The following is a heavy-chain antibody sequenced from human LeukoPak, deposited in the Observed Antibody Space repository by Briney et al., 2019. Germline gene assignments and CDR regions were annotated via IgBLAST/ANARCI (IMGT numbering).Heavy chain of an antibody. V-gene: IGHV3-23*01. CDR3: ANYRKPQGLDY. CDR1: RFSFSTYA. D-gene: IGHD1-14*01. J-gene: IGHJ4*02. CDR2: ISANGADT. Sequence: PGGSLRLSCTVSRFSFSTYAMTWVRQTPGQGLEYVSAISANGADTYYADSVKSRFTISRDNSKNTLYLQMTSLGVEDTAVYYCANYRKPQGLDYWGQGTLVTVSS.